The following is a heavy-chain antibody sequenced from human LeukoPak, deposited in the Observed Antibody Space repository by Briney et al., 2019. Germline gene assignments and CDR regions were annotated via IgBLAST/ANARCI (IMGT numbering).Heavy chain of an antibody. CDR1: GFTFSSYS. V-gene: IGHV3-21*01. J-gene: IGHJ6*02. CDR3: ARDNYYGMDV. Sequence: GGSLRLSRAASGFTFSSYSMNWVRQAPGKGLEWASFISSSSSYIYYADSVKGRFTISRDNAKNSLYLQMNSLRAEDTAVYYCARDNYYGMDVWGQGTTVTVSS. CDR2: ISSSSSYI.